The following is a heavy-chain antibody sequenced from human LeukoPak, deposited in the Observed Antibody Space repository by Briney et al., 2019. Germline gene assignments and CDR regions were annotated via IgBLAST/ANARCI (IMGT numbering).Heavy chain of an antibody. CDR1: GYTFTSYG. CDR3: ARGYSSSWPNWFDP. V-gene: IGHV1-18*01. J-gene: IGHJ5*02. D-gene: IGHD6-13*01. CDR2: ISAYNGNT. Sequence: GASVKVSCKASGYTFTSYGISWVRQAPGQGLEWVGWISAYNGNTNYAQKLQGRVTMTTDTSTSTAYMERRSLRSDDTAVYYCARGYSSSWPNWFDPWGQGTLVTVSS.